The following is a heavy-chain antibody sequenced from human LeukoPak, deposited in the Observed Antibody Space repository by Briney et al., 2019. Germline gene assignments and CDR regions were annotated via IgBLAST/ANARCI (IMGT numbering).Heavy chain of an antibody. V-gene: IGHV4-38-2*02. J-gene: IGHJ3*02. D-gene: IGHD2-21*02. CDR1: GYSISSGYY. CDR3: ARDSYCGGDCYPDNAFDI. Sequence: SETLSLTCAVSGYSISSGYYWGWIRQPPGQGLEWIGSIYHSGSTYYNASLKSRVTISVDTSKNQFSLKLSSVTAADTAVYYCARDSYCGGDCYPDNAFDIWGQGTMVTVSS. CDR2: IYHSGST.